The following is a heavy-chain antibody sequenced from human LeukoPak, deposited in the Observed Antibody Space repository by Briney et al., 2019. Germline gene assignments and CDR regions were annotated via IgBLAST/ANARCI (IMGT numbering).Heavy chain of an antibody. V-gene: IGHV3-66*01. Sequence: GGSLRLSRAASGFTDSSNYMSWVRQAPGKGLEWVSVIYSGGSTYYADSVKGRFTISRDNSKNTLYLQMNSLRAEDTAVYYCSRDSSLRLWFLSWGQGTLVTVSS. J-gene: IGHJ4*02. CDR3: SRDSSLRLWFLS. D-gene: IGHD3-10*01. CDR1: GFTDSSNY. CDR2: IYSGGST.